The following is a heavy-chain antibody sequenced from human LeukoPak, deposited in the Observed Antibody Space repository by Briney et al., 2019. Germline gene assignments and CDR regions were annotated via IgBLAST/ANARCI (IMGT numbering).Heavy chain of an antibody. Sequence: PSETLSLTCTVSGGSISSGDYYWSWIRQPPGKGLEWIGYIYYSGSTYYNPSLKSRVTISVDTSKNQFSLKLSSVTAADTAVYYCARGRGGWIVGATGAPWFDPWGQGTPVTVSS. CDR3: ARGRGGWIVGATGAPWFDP. CDR2: IYYSGST. D-gene: IGHD1-26*01. V-gene: IGHV4-30-4*08. J-gene: IGHJ5*02. CDR1: GGSISSGDYY.